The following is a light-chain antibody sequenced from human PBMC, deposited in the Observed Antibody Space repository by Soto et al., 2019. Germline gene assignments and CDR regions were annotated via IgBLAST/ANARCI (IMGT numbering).Light chain of an antibody. CDR3: QQYCRSPHT. CDR2: GAS. Sequence: EIVLTQSPGTLSLSPGERATLPCRASQSVSSSYLAWYQHKPGQAPRLLIYGASSRATGIPDRFSGSGSGTDFTLTISRLEPEEFAVYYCQQYCRSPHTLGQGTKLEIK. J-gene: IGKJ2*01. V-gene: IGKV3-20*01. CDR1: QSVSSSY.